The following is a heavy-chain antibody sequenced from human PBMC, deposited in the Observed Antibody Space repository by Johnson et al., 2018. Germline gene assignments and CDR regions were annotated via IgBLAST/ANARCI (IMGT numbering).Heavy chain of an antibody. Sequence: QVQLVESGAEVKKPGSSVKVSCNASGGTFSSYTISWVRQAPGQGLEWMGRIIPILGIANYAQKFQGRVTITADKSTSTAYMELSSLRSEDTAVYYCASSSTIQGMDVWGKGTTVTVSS. V-gene: IGHV1-69*09. CDR3: ASSSTIQGMDV. CDR1: GGTFSSYT. J-gene: IGHJ6*04. CDR2: IIPILGIA. D-gene: IGHD2-2*01.